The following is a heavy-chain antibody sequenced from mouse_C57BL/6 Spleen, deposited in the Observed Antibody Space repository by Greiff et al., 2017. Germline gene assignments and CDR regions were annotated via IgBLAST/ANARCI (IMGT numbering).Heavy chain of an antibody. CDR2: INPRDGST. CDR1: GYTFTSYW. Sequence: QVQLKQSGAELAKPGASVKLSCKASGYTFTSYWMHWVKQRPGQGLEWIGYINPRDGSTKYNEKFKGKATLTADKSSSTAYMQLNSLTSEDSAVYFCAKGDLPGGMDYWGQGTSVTVSS. D-gene: IGHD2-1*01. V-gene: IGHV1-7*01. CDR3: AKGDLPGGMDY. J-gene: IGHJ4*01.